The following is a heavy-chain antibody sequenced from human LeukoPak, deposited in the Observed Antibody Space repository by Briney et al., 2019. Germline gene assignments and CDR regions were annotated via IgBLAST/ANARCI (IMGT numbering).Heavy chain of an antibody. J-gene: IGHJ3*02. D-gene: IGHD5-18*01. V-gene: IGHV3-49*04. CDR2: IRSKAYGGTT. CDR3: TRGLRYSYGPRTRGAFDI. Sequence: PGGSLRLSCAASGFTFSSYAMSWVRQAPGKGLEWVGFIRSKAYGGTTGYAASVKGRFTISRDDSKSIAYLQMNSLKTEDTAVYYCTRGLRYSYGPRTRGAFDIWGQGTMVTVSS. CDR1: GFTFSSYA.